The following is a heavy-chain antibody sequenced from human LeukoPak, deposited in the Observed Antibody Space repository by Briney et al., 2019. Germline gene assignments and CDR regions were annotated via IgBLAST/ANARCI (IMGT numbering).Heavy chain of an antibody. Sequence: SQTLSLTSAISGDSVSTNSAAWNWLRQSPSRGLEWLGRTYYRSKWYNDYAVSVKSRITINPDTSKNQFSLQLNSVTPEDTAVYYCARECSSSWYGYEHYFDYWGQGTLVTVSS. CDR2: TYYRSKWYN. CDR3: ARECSSSWYGYEHYFDY. V-gene: IGHV6-1*01. D-gene: IGHD6-13*01. CDR1: GDSVSTNSAA. J-gene: IGHJ4*02.